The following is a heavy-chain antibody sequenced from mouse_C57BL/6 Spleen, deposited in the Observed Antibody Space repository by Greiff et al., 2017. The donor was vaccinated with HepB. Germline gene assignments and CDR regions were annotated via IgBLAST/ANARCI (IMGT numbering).Heavy chain of an antibody. CDR3: APYDYDNYFDY. CDR2: IYPRSGNT. V-gene: IGHV1-81*01. CDR1: GYTFTSYG. D-gene: IGHD2-4*01. Sequence: QVQLKESGAELARPGASVKLSCKASGYTFTSYGISWVKQRTGQGLEWIGEIYPRSGNTYYNEKFKGKATLTADKSSSTAYMELRSLTSEDSAVYFCAPYDYDNYFDYWGQGTTLTVSS. J-gene: IGHJ2*01.